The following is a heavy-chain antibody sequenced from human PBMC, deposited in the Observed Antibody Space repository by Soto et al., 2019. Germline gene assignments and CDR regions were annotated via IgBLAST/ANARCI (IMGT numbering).Heavy chain of an antibody. CDR1: GFTFSSYD. V-gene: IGHV3-13*01. CDR3: ARAGAYPYYYYGMDV. Sequence: GGSLRLSCAASGFTFSSYDMHWVRQATGKGLEWVSAIGTAGDTYYPGSVKGRFTISRENAKNSLYLQMNSLRAEDTAVYYCARAGAYPYYYYGMDVWGQGTTVTVSS. J-gene: IGHJ6*02. CDR2: IGTAGDT.